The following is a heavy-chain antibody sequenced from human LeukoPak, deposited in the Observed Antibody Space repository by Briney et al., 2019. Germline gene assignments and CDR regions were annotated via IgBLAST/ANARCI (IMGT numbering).Heavy chain of an antibody. J-gene: IGHJ5*02. D-gene: IGHD3-22*01. CDR1: GFSLSTSGVD. CDR3: AHSNTMIPPANWFDP. V-gene: IGHV2-5*02. Sequence: SGPTLVKPTQTLTLTCTFSGFSLSTSGVDVGWIRQPPGKALEWLALIYWDDDKRYSPSLKSRLTITKDTSKNQVVLTMTNMDPVDTATYYCAHSNTMIPPANWFDPWGQGTLVTVSS. CDR2: IYWDDDK.